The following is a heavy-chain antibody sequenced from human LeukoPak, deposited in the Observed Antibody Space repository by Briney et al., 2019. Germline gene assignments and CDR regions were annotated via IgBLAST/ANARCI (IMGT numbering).Heavy chain of an antibody. J-gene: IGHJ3*02. D-gene: IGHD4-17*01. V-gene: IGHV3-33*01. CDR3: ARPMGLRPDDAFDI. Sequence: GGSLRLSCAASGFTFSSYGMHWVRQAPGKGLEWVAVIWYDGSNKYYADSVKGRFTISRDNSKNTLYLQMNSLRAEDTAVYYCARPMGLRPDDAFDIWGQGTMVTVSS. CDR1: GFTFSSYG. CDR2: IWYDGSNK.